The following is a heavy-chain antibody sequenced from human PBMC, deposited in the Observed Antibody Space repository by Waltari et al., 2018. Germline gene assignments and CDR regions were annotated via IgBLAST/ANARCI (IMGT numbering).Heavy chain of an antibody. V-gene: IGHV3-23*01. CDR3: AKIAVAGTWYFDL. D-gene: IGHD6-19*01. Sequence: EVQLLESGGGLVQPGGSLSRSWSASGFPFSSHGMSWVRQAPGKGLEWVSSISNSGSLTYYADSVKGRFTSSRDNSMNTLYLQMNSLRVEDTAVYYCAKIAVAGTWYFDLWGRGTLVTVSS. CDR1: GFPFSSHG. CDR2: ISNSGSLT. J-gene: IGHJ2*01.